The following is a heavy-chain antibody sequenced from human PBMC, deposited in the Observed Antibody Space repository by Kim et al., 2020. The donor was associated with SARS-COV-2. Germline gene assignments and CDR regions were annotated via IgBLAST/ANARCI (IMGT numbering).Heavy chain of an antibody. Sequence: STGYSDSVQGRFPSSRDNAKKSLYLQMNGLRVEDTALYYCVRGYVGGPFDLWGQGSLVTVSS. CDR3: VRGYVGGPFDL. CDR2: ST. D-gene: IGHD3-10*01. V-gene: IGHV3-20*03. J-gene: IGHJ4*02.